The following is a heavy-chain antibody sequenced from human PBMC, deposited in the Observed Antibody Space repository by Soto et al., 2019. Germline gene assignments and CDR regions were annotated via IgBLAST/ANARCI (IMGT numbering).Heavy chain of an antibody. Sequence: ASVKVSCKASGYTFTSYGISWVRQAPGQGLEWMGWISAYNGNTNYAQKLQGRVTMTTDTSTSTAYMELRSLRSEDTAVYYCARLAWGDYYDSSTPSGWFDPWGQGTLVTVSS. D-gene: IGHD3-22*01. CDR3: ARLAWGDYYDSSTPSGWFDP. CDR1: GYTFTSYG. V-gene: IGHV1-18*04. CDR2: ISAYNGNT. J-gene: IGHJ5*02.